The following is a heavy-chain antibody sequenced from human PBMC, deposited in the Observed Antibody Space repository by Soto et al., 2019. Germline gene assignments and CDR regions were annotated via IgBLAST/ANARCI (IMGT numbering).Heavy chain of an antibody. J-gene: IGHJ6*03. CDR1: GFSFSNYG. CDR3: ARVDGAPYYYMDV. D-gene: IGHD1-26*01. CDR2: ISSSGSPI. V-gene: IGHV3-48*01. Sequence: GGSLRLSCVASGFSFSNYGVNWVRQAPGKGLEWVSYISSSGSPIYYADSVEGRFTMSRDNVKKSVHLQMNSLRADDTAVYYCARVDGAPYYYMDVWGTGTTVTVSS.